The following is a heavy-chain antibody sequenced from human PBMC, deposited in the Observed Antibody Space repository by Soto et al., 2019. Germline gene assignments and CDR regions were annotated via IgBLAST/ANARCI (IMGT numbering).Heavy chain of an antibody. CDR3: ARYTTYPAHFDY. V-gene: IGHV1-46*01. D-gene: IGHD2-2*02. CDR1: GYTFTSYY. J-gene: IGHJ4*02. CDR2: INPSGGST. Sequence: QVQLVQSGAEVKKPGASVKVSCKASGYTFTSYYMHWVRQAPGQGLEWMGIINPSGGSTSYAQKSQGRVTMTRDTSTSTVYMELSSLRSEDTAVYYFARYTTYPAHFDYWGQGTLVTVSS.